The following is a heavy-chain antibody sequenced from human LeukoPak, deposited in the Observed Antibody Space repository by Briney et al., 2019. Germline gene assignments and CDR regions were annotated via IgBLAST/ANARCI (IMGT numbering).Heavy chain of an antibody. CDR3: ARDRPIDYYDSSGYQEPDY. CDR1: GYTFTSYY. J-gene: IGHJ4*02. Sequence: ASVKVSCTASGYTFTSYYMHWVRQAPGQGLEWMEIINPSGGSTSYAQKFQGRVTMTRDTSTSTVYMELSSLRSEDTAVYYCARDRPIDYYDSSGYQEPDYWGQGTLVTVSS. CDR2: INPSGGST. V-gene: IGHV1-46*01. D-gene: IGHD3-22*01.